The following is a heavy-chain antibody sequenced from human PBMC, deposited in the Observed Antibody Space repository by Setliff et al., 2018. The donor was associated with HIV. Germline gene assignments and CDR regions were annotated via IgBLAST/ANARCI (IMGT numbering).Heavy chain of an antibody. J-gene: IGHJ6*02. Sequence: PGGSLRLSCAVSGLTVSNNHMTWIRQAPGKGLEWVSILYSGSGGSTYYADSVKSRFTLSRDNSKNTLYLQMNSLSAEATAVYYCSAGYYYYGMDVWCPGTTVTVSS. CDR2: LYSGSGGST. V-gene: IGHV3-23*01. CDR3: SAGYYYYGMDV. CDR1: GLTVSNNH.